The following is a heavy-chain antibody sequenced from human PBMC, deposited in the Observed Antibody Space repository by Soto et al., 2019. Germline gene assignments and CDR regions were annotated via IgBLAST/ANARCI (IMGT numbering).Heavy chain of an antibody. Sequence: SETMSLTCAVYGGSFSGYYWSWIRQPPGKGLEWIGEINHSGSTNYNPSLKSRVTISVDTSKNQFSLKLSSVTAADTAVYYCARAGYDILTGYLSDWGQGTLVT. V-gene: IGHV4-34*01. CDR2: INHSGST. D-gene: IGHD3-9*01. CDR3: ARAGYDILTGYLSD. J-gene: IGHJ4*02. CDR1: GGSFSGYY.